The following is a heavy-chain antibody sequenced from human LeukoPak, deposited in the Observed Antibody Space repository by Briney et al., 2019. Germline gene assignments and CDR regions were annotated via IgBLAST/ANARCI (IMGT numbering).Heavy chain of an antibody. CDR3: ARALVLMVYAPNWFDP. J-gene: IGHJ5*02. V-gene: IGHV4-34*01. D-gene: IGHD2-8*01. CDR2: INHSGST. Sequence: KPSETLSLTCAVYGGSFSGYYWSWIRQPPGKGLEWIGEINHSGSTNYNPSLKSRVTISVDTSKNQFSLKLSSVTAADTAVYYCARALVLMVYAPNWFDPWGQGTLVTVSS. CDR1: GGSFSGYY.